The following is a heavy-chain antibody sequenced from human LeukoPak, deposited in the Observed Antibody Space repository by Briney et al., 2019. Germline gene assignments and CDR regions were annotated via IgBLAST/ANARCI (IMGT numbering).Heavy chain of an antibody. J-gene: IGHJ2*01. V-gene: IGHV4-59*08. CDR1: GDSISTYY. D-gene: IGHD4/OR15-4a*01. Sequence: PSETLSLTCTVSGDSISTYYWSWIRQPPGKGLGWIEYIYHSGTTNYNPSLKSRVTISEDTSKNQVSLNLTSVTAADTAVYYCARQKYDYGANHWYFDLWSRGTLVTVSS. CDR2: IYHSGTT. CDR3: ARQKYDYGANHWYFDL.